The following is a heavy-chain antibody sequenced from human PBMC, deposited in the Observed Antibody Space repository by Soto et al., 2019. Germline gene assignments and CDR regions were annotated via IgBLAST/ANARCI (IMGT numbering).Heavy chain of an antibody. CDR1: GGSISSNVYY. J-gene: IGHJ4*02. D-gene: IGHD3-22*01. Sequence: PSETLSLTCTVSGGSISSNVYYWAWIRQPPGKGLEWIGSIYYAGSTYSNPSLQSRVSISVDSSKNQFSLKVSSVTGADTAVYYCARQYYDSSGWYFFDYWGPGTLVTVS. CDR3: ARQYYDSSGWYFFDY. CDR2: IYYAGST. V-gene: IGHV4-39*01.